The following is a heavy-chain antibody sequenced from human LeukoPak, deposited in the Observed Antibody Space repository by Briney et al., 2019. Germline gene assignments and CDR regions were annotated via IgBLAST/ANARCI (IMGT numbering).Heavy chain of an antibody. V-gene: IGHV3-30*02. Sequence: GGSLRLSCSASGFPFSSYGLHWVRQAPGKGLEWVAFIRYDGSNKYYADSVKGRFTISRDNSKNTLYLQMNSLRAEDTAVYYCAKDPPEYDSSGYYHSTLDYWGQGTLVTVSS. CDR1: GFPFSSYG. D-gene: IGHD3-22*01. CDR3: AKDPPEYDSSGYYHSTLDY. J-gene: IGHJ4*02. CDR2: IRYDGSNK.